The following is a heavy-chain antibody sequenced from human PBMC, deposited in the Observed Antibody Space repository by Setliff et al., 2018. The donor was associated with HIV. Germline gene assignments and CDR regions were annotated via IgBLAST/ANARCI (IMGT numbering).Heavy chain of an antibody. CDR3: ARGKGRTFDY. CDR2: IYYSGST. V-gene: IGHV4-39*01. J-gene: IGHJ4*02. Sequence: SETLSLTCTVSGDSFNFNYYYWVWIRQPPGKGLEWIGSIYYSGSTYYNPSLKSRVTISSDTSKNQFSLKLSSVTAADTAVYYCARGKGRTFDYWGQGTLVTVS. CDR1: GDSFNFNYYY.